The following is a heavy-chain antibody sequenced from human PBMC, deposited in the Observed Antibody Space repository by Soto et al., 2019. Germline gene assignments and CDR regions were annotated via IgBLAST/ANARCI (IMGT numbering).Heavy chain of an antibody. V-gene: IGHV1-18*01. D-gene: IGHD6-13*01. Sequence: GASVKVSCKASGYTFTSYGISWVRQAPGQGLEWMGWISAYSGSTNYAQKLQGRVTMTTDTSTSTAYMELRSLRSDDTAVYYCARSIAAAVDFDYSGQGTLVTVSS. J-gene: IGHJ4*02. CDR2: ISAYSGST. CDR3: ARSIAAAVDFDY. CDR1: GYTFTSYG.